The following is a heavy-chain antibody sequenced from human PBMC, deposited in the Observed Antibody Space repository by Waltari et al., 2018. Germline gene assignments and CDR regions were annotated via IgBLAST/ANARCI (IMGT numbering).Heavy chain of an antibody. J-gene: IGHJ3*02. V-gene: IGHV1-69*08. CDR1: GGTFSSYT. CDR2: IIPMLGIA. CDR3: ARDLVDTAMANYEPLACDI. D-gene: IGHD5-18*01. Sequence: QVQLVQSGAEVKKPGSSVKVSCKASGGTFSSYTISWVRQAPGQGLEWMGRIIPMLGIANYAQKFQGRVRITADESTSTAYMELSSLRSEDTAVYYCARDLVDTAMANYEPLACDIWGQGTMVTVSS.